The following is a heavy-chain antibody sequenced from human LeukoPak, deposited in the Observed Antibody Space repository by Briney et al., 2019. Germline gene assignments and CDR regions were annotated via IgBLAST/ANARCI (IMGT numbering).Heavy chain of an antibody. CDR2: INPSGGST. CDR3: ARDANLYYMDV. Sequence: ASVKVSCKASGYTFTSYYMHWVRQAPGQGLEWMGIINPSGGSTSYAQKFQGRVTMTRDTSISTAYMELSRLRSDDTAVYYCARDANLYYMDVWGKGTTVTVSS. CDR1: GYTFTSYY. J-gene: IGHJ6*03. V-gene: IGHV1-46*01. D-gene: IGHD4/OR15-4a*01.